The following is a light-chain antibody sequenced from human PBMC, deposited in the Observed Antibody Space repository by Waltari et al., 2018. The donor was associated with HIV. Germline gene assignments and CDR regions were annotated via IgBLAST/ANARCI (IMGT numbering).Light chain of an antibody. CDR2: EVN. V-gene: IGLV2-23*02. Sequence: QSALTQPASVSGSPGQSLTISCTGTSSDVGSYTLVSWYQQYPGKAPKLMIYEVNKRPSGISNRFSGSKSGNTASLTISGLQAEDEADYYCCSYAGSRRVFGTGTKVTVL. CDR1: SSDVGSYTL. J-gene: IGLJ1*01. CDR3: CSYAGSRRV.